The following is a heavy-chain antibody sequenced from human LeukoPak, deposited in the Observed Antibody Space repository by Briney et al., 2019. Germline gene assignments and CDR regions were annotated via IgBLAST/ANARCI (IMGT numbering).Heavy chain of an antibody. D-gene: IGHD6-19*01. CDR2: IYPGDSDT. CDR3: ARLDSAGYSSGWYGMDV. Sequence: GESLKISCKGSGYSFTSYWIGWVRQMPGKGLEWMGIIYPGDSDTRYSPSFQGQVTISADKSISTAYLQWSSLKAPDTAMYYCARLDSAGYSSGWYGMDVWGQGTTVTVSS. CDR1: GYSFTSYW. V-gene: IGHV5-51*01. J-gene: IGHJ6*02.